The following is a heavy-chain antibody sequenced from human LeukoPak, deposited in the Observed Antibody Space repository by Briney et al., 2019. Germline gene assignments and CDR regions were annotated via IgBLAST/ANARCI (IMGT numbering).Heavy chain of an antibody. V-gene: IGHV1-46*01. Sequence: ASVKVSCKASGYTFTGYYIHWVRQAPGQGLECMGIINPSGGSTSYAQKFQGRVTMTRDMSTSAVYMELSSLRSEDTAVYYCARGGVGATTYVWFDPWGQGTLVTVSS. CDR2: INPSGGST. D-gene: IGHD1-26*01. CDR3: ARGGVGATTYVWFDP. CDR1: GYTFTGYY. J-gene: IGHJ5*02.